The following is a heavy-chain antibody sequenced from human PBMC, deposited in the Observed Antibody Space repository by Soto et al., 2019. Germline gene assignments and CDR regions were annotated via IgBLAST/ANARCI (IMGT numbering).Heavy chain of an antibody. CDR2: ISYDGSNK. V-gene: IGHV3-30-3*01. CDR1: GFTFSSYA. Sequence: QVQLVESGGGVVQPGRSLRLSCAASGFTFSSYAMHWVRQATGKGLEWVAVISYDGSNKYYADSVKGRFTISRDNSKNTRYLQMNSLRAEDTAVYYCARARLDTPALDYWGQGTLVTVSS. CDR3: ARARLDTPALDY. J-gene: IGHJ4*02. D-gene: IGHD2-2*01.